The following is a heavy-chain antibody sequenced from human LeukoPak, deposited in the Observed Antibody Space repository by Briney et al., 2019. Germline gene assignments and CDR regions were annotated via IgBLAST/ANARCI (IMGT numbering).Heavy chain of an antibody. CDR1: GFTFSDYY. CDR2: ISSSSSYT. Sequence: GGSLRLSCAASGFTFSDYYMSWIRQAPGKGLEWVSYISSSSSYTNYADSVKGRFTISRDNAKNSLYLQMNSLRAEDTAVYYCARGYYGSFGYRYYFDYWGQGTLLTVSS. V-gene: IGHV3-11*06. D-gene: IGHD3-10*01. J-gene: IGHJ4*01. CDR3: ARGYYGSFGYRYYFDY.